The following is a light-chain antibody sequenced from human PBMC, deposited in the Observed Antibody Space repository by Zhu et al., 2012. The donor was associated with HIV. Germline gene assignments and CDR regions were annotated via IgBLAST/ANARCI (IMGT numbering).Light chain of an antibody. CDR1: QSVSSTY. CDR2: GAS. J-gene: IGKJ2*01. V-gene: IGKV3-20*01. Sequence: EILLTQSPGTLSLSPGERATLSCRASQSVSSTYLAWYQQKPGLAPRLLIYGASSRATGIPDRFSGSGSGTDFTFTISRLEPEDFAVYYCQQYDSSPYTFGQGTKAGDQT. CDR3: QQYDSSPYT.